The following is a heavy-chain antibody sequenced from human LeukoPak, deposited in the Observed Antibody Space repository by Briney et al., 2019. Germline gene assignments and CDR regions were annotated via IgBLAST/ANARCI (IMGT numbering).Heavy chain of an antibody. CDR1: GFTFSDYY. V-gene: IGHV3-11*01. CDR2: ISSSGSTI. Sequence: GGSLRLSCAASGFTFSDYYMSWIRQAPGKGLEWVSYISSSGSTIYYADSVKGRFTISRDNAKNSLYLQMNSLRAEDTAVYYCARGPYYYDSSGYRRRDDFDYWGQGTLVTVSS. CDR3: ARGPYYYDSSGYRRRDDFDY. D-gene: IGHD3-22*01. J-gene: IGHJ4*02.